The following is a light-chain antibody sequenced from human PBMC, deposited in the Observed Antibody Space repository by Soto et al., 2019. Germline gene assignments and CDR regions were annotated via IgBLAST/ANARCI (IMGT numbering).Light chain of an antibody. Sequence: QSALTQPPSASGSPGQSVTISCTGTSSDVGGYNFVSWYQQPPGKAPKLMIYEVNKRPSGVPDRFSGSKSGNTASLTVSGLQAEDEADYYCSSYAGGNNVVFGGGTKLTVL. CDR2: EVN. CDR1: SSDVGGYNF. V-gene: IGLV2-8*01. J-gene: IGLJ2*01. CDR3: SSYAGGNNVV.